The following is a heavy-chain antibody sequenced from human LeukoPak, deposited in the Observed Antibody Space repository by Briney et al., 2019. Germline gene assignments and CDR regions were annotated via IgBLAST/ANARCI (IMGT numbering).Heavy chain of an antibody. D-gene: IGHD2-15*01. CDR2: IDSSGDTI. J-gene: IGHJ6*03. V-gene: IGHV3-48*03. CDR1: GFAFSCFE. Sequence: PGGSLRLSCAASGFAFSCFEMNWVRQAPGKGLEWVSYIDSSGDTIHYADSVKGRFTISRDNAKNSLFLQMSSLRVEDMSVYYCARGVGLANYYYYMDVWGRGTTVTISS. CDR3: ARGVGLANYYYYMDV.